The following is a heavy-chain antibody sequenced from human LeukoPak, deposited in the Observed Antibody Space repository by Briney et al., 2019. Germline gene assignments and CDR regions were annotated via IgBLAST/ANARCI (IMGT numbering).Heavy chain of an antibody. Sequence: ASETLSLTCTVSGDSISSTNYYWGWIRQPPGKGLEWIGSIYHSGSTYYNPSLKSRVTISVDTSKNQFSLKLSSVTAADTAVYYCARDYGGNPGGKHDAFDIWGQGTMVTVSS. J-gene: IGHJ3*02. V-gene: IGHV4-39*07. D-gene: IGHD4-23*01. CDR3: ARDYGGNPGGKHDAFDI. CDR1: GDSISSTNYY. CDR2: IYHSGST.